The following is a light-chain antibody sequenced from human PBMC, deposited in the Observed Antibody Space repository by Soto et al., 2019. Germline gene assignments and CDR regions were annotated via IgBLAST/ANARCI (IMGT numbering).Light chain of an antibody. CDR1: QSVIRNY. CDR3: KQYGSLIT. CDR2: DAS. Sequence: EIVLTQSPGTLSLSPGERATLSCRASQSVIRNYLAWYQEKPGQAPRLLIYDASSRATGIPDRFSGSGSGKDFLLTISRLEPEDFAGYYCKQYGSLITFAQGKRLEIK. V-gene: IGKV3-20*01. J-gene: IGKJ5*01.